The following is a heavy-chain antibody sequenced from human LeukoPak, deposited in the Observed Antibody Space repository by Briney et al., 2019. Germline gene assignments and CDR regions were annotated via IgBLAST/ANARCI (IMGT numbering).Heavy chain of an antibody. CDR3: ARQGFTIFGVVTD. CDR2: IYYSGNT. V-gene: IGHV4-38-2*02. Sequence: SETLSLTCTVSAYSISGGYYWDWIRQPPGKGLEWIGSIYYSGNTYYNPSLKSRVTISVDTSKNQFSLKLSSVTAADTAVYYCARQGFTIFGVVTDWGQGTLVTVSS. D-gene: IGHD3-3*01. J-gene: IGHJ4*02. CDR1: AYSISGGYY.